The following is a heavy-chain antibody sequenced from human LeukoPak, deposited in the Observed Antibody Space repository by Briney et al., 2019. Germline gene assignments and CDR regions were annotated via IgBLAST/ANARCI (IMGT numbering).Heavy chain of an antibody. CDR1: GGTFSSYA. CDR2: IIPIFGTA. Sequence: GSSVKVSCKASGGTFSSYAISWVRQAPGQGLEWMGRIIPIFGTANYAQKFQGRVTITTDESTSTAYMELSSLRSEDTAVCYCARGRGSGSPYDYWGQGTLVTVSS. J-gene: IGHJ4*02. CDR3: ARGRGSGSPYDY. V-gene: IGHV1-69*05. D-gene: IGHD3-10*01.